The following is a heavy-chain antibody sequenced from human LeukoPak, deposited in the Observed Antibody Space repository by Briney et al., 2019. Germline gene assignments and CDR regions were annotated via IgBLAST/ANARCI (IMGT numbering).Heavy chain of an antibody. CDR1: GGSISSYY. V-gene: IGHV4-59*01. Sequence: SETLSLTCSVSGGSISSYYWSWIRQPPGKGLEWIGYIYYSGSTNYNPSLKSRVTISVDQFKNQFSLKLSSVTTADTAVYYCARERSVAGSDAFDIWGQGTMVTVSS. D-gene: IGHD6-19*01. CDR2: IYYSGST. J-gene: IGHJ3*02. CDR3: ARERSVAGSDAFDI.